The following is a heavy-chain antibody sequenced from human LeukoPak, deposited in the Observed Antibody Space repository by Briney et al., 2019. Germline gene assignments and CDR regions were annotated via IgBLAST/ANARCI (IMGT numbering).Heavy chain of an antibody. CDR3: ARGGDILTGYEAFDI. CDR1: GGSFSGYY. CDR2: INHPGST. Sequence: PSETLSLTCAVYGGSFSGYYWSWIRQPPGKGLDWIGEINHPGSTNYNPSLKSRITISVDTSKNQFSLKLSSLTAADTAVYYCARGGDILTGYEAFDIWGQGTMVTVSS. D-gene: IGHD3-9*01. J-gene: IGHJ3*02. V-gene: IGHV4-34*01.